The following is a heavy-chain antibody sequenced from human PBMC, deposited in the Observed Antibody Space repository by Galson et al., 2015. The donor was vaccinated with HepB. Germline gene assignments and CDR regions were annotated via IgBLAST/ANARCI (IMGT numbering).Heavy chain of an antibody. CDR1: GFTFSSYA. D-gene: IGHD3-9*01. Sequence: SLRLSCAASGFTFSSYAMHWVRQAPGKGLEWVAVISYDGSNKYYADSVKGRFTISRDNSKNTLYLQMNSLRAEDTAVYYCARDLPQRWYYYDISRAFDYWGQGTLVTVSS. CDR2: ISYDGSNK. CDR3: ARDLPQRWYYYDISRAFDY. J-gene: IGHJ4*02. V-gene: IGHV3-30-3*01.